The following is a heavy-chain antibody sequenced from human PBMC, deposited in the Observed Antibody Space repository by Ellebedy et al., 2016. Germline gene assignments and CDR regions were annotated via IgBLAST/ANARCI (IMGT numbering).Heavy chain of an antibody. J-gene: IGHJ4*02. CDR2: IGDSGGRT. CDR1: GFAFSNYP. V-gene: IGHV3-23*01. D-gene: IGHD1-14*01. CDR3: ARASGISVASDSYDH. Sequence: GESLKISXGASGFAFSNYPMNWVRQAPGKGLEWVSTIGDSGGRTYNADSVKGRFTISRDNLKNRLSLQMTRLSVEDTAVYYCARASGISVASDSYDHWGQGTLVTVSS.